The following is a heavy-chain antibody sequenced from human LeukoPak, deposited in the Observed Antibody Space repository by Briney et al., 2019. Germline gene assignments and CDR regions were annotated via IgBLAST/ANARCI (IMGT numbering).Heavy chain of an antibody. Sequence: ASVKVSCKTSRYTFTSYAMHWVRQAPGQRPEWMGWVNAGIGNTRYSERFQDRITITRDTSASTVHMELSSLRSEDTAVYYCARDMGGSGSYSYWGQGTLVTVSS. CDR1: RYTFTSYA. CDR2: VNAGIGNT. V-gene: IGHV1-3*01. D-gene: IGHD3-10*01. CDR3: ARDMGGSGSYSY. J-gene: IGHJ4*02.